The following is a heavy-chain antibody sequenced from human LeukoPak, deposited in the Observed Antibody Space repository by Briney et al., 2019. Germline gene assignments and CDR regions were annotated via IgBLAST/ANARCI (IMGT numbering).Heavy chain of an antibody. CDR3: AKDRRYDSNGYLSSDAFEF. CDR1: GFTFSRYG. CDR2: MRFDGSNK. Sequence: HSGGSLRLSCVASGFTFSRYGMHWVRQAPGKGLEWVAFMRFDGSNKYYADSVKGRFTISRDNSKNTPYVQMDSLRAEDTAVYFCAKDRRYDSNGYLSSDAFEFSGQGTMVTVSS. V-gene: IGHV3-30*02. J-gene: IGHJ3*01. D-gene: IGHD3-22*01.